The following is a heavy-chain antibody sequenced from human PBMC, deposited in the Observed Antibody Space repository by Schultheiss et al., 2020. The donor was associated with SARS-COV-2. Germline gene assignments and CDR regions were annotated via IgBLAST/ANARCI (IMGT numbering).Heavy chain of an antibody. V-gene: IGHV4-61*05. J-gene: IGHJ5*02. CDR3: ARGRSGTIFRGFDP. CDR1: GGSISSSSYY. Sequence: SQTLSLTCTVSGGSISSSSYYWSWIRQPPGKGLEWIGYIYYSGSTNYNPSLKSRVTISVDTSKNQFSLKLSSVTAADTAVYYCARGRSGTIFRGFDPWGQGTLVTVSS. CDR2: IYYSGST. D-gene: IGHD3-3*01.